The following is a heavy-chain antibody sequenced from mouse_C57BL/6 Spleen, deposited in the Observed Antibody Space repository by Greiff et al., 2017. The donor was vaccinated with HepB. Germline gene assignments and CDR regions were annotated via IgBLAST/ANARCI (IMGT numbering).Heavy chain of an antibody. CDR2: IDPSDSYT. CDR1: GYTFTSYW. Sequence: VQLQQSGAELVMPGASVKLSCKASGYTFTSYWMHWVKQRPGQGLEWIGEIDPSDSYTNYNQKFKGKSTLTVDKSSSTAYMQLSSLTSEDSAVYYCARKGTWYAMDYWGQGTSVTVSS. D-gene: IGHD3-3*01. V-gene: IGHV1-69*01. CDR3: ARKGTWYAMDY. J-gene: IGHJ4*01.